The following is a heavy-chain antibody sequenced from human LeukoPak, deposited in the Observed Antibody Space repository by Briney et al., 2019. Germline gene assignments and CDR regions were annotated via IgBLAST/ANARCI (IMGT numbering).Heavy chain of an antibody. CDR2: INPNTGAT. D-gene: IGHD2-15*01. V-gene: IGHV1-2*02. J-gene: IGHJ4*02. Sequence: ASVKVSCKASGYTFTSFDFTWVRQAPGQGLEWMGWINPNTGATKYAQNFQGRVTLTRDTSIRTTFMELSSLRSDDTAFYYCARDERFCNGDNHYPDLGYWGQGTLVTVSS. CDR1: GYTFTSFD. CDR3: ARDERFCNGDNHYPDLGY.